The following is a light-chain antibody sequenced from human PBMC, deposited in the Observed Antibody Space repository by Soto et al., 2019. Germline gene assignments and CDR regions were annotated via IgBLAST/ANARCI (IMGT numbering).Light chain of an antibody. J-gene: IGKJ1*01. V-gene: IGKV3D-15*01. CDR1: QSITSS. CDR2: GAS. CDR3: QQYNNWPQT. Sequence: EIVLTQSPGILSLSPGERASLSCGASQSITSSFLAWYQQKPGQAPRLLIYGASSRATGIPDRFSGSGSGTEFTLTISSLQSEDFAVYYCQQYNNWPQTFGQGTKVDIK.